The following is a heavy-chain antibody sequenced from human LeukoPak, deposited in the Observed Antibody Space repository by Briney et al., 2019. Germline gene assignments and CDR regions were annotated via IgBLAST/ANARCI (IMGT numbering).Heavy chain of an antibody. V-gene: IGHV4-59*01. CDR3: ARGGSGYDSFYYYGMDV. D-gene: IGHD5-12*01. Sequence: SETLSLTCTVSGGSISSYYWSRIRQPPGKGLEWIGYIYDSGSTNYNPSLKSRVTISVDTSKNQFSLKLSSVTAADTAVYYCARGGSGYDSFYYYGMDVWGQGTTVTVSS. J-gene: IGHJ6*02. CDR2: IYDSGST. CDR1: GGSISSYY.